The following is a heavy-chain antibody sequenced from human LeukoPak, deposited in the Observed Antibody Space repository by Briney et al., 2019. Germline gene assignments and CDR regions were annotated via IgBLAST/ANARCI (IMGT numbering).Heavy chain of an antibody. V-gene: IGHV1-24*01. D-gene: IGHD6-13*01. CDR3: ATGGRYSSSWYYFDY. J-gene: IGHJ4*02. Sequence: ASVKVSCKVSGYTLTELSMHGVRQAPGKGGEWMGGFDPEDGETIYAQKFQGRVTMTEDTSTDTAYMELSSLRSEDTAVYYCATGGRYSSSWYYFDYWGQGTLVTVSS. CDR2: FDPEDGET. CDR1: GYTLTELS.